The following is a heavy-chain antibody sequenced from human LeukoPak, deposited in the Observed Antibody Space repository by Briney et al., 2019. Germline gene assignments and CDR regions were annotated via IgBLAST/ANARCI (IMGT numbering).Heavy chain of an antibody. J-gene: IGHJ6*03. D-gene: IGHD1-14*01. V-gene: IGHV1-58*01. CDR2: IVVGSGNT. CDR1: GFTFTSSA. Sequence: SVKVSCKAPGFTFTSSAVQWVRQARGQRLEWIGWIVVGSGNTNYAQKFQERVTITRDMSTSTAYMELSSLRSEDTAVYYCAAVNLRSRYYYMDVWGKGTTVTVSS. CDR3: AAVNLRSRYYYMDV.